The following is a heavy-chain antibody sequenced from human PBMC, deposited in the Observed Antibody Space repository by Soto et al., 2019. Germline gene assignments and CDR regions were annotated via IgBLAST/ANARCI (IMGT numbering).Heavy chain of an antibody. D-gene: IGHD3-22*01. CDR1: GYTFSNFG. J-gene: IGHJ4*02. V-gene: IGHV1-18*01. CDR3: ARDRLRGYDSSGFYS. CDR2: INPYDGNR. Sequence: GASVKVSCKASGYTFSNFGISWVRQAPGEGLEWMGWINPYDGNRNFAQKFEDRVTMTTATSTNTVFLELRSLKSDDTAIYYCARDRLRGYDSSGFYSWGQGTMVTVSS.